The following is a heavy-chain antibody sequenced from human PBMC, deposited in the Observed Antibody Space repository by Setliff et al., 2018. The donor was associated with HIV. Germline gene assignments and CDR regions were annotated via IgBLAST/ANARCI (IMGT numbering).Heavy chain of an antibody. CDR1: GGTFSSYA. CDR3: ASSYYGSGSPFFDP. V-gene: IGHV1-69*05. D-gene: IGHD3-10*01. CDR2: IIPIFGSA. J-gene: IGHJ5*02. Sequence: SVKVSCKASGGTFSSYAITWVRQAPGQGLEWMGRIIPIFGSANYAQKFQGRVTITRDTSASTAYMELSSLRSEDTAVYYCASSYYGSGSPFFDPWGQGTLVTVSS.